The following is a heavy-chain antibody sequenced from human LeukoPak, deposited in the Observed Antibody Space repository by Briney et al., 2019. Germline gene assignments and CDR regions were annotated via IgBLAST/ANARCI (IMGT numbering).Heavy chain of an antibody. CDR1: GYTFTVYY. CDR2: INPNSGGT. J-gene: IGHJ4*02. V-gene: IGHV1-2*02. D-gene: IGHD3-10*01. Sequence: ASLKVSCKASGYTFTVYYMHWVRQAPGQGLEWMGWINPNSGGTNYAQKFQGRVTMTRDTSISTAYMELSRLRSDDTALYYCTRDVRPRGGIDSWGQGILVTVSS. CDR3: TRDVRPRGGIDS.